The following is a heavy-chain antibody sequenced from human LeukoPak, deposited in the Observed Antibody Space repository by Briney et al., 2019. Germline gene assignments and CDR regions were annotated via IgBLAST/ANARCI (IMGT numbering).Heavy chain of an antibody. J-gene: IGHJ2*01. CDR2: ISGDVQTT. CDR3: AKDGYYSSANHFARLHFDL. Sequence: GGSLRLFCEASVFTFSTHDMNWLRQTPGKGLEWLSVISGDVQTTTYASSVKGQFTISRDSSKNTLYLEMNSLRVEDTAIYYCAKDGYYSSANHFARLHFDLWGRGTRVTVSS. D-gene: IGHD3-3*01. V-gene: IGHV3-23*01. CDR1: VFTFSTHD.